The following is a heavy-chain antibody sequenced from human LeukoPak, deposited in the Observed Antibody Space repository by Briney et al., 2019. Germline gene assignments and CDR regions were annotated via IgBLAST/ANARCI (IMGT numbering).Heavy chain of an antibody. Sequence: KPGGSLRLSCAASGFTFSSYSMNWVRQGPGKGLEWVSSISSSSSYIYYADSVKGRFTISRDNAKNSLYLQMNSLRAEDTAVYYCARDGGDGDSHFDYWGQGTLVTVSS. CDR2: ISSSSSYI. J-gene: IGHJ4*02. D-gene: IGHD5-24*01. V-gene: IGHV3-21*01. CDR1: GFTFSSYS. CDR3: ARDGGDGDSHFDY.